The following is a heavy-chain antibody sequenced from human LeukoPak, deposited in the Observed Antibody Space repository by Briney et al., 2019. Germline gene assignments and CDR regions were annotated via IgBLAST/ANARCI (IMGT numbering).Heavy chain of an antibody. J-gene: IGHJ6*03. Sequence: SETLSLTCTVSGGSISSSSDNCGWIRQPPGKGLEWIGSIYYTGITYYNPSVMSRVTMSVDTSRNQFSLRLSSVTAADTAMYYCARQGRATVVMYMDDWGNGTTVTASS. CDR3: ARQGRATVVMYMDD. V-gene: IGHV4-39*01. CDR2: IYYTGIT. D-gene: IGHD3-22*01. CDR1: GGSISSSSDN.